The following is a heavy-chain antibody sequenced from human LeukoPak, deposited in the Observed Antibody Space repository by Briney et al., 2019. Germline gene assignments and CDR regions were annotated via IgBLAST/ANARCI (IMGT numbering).Heavy chain of an antibody. J-gene: IGHJ4*02. Sequence: GGSLRLSCAASGFTFNTYTMNWVRQAPGKGLEWVSYISGSSGIIDYADSVRGRFIISRDNAKNSLYLQMNSLRDEDTAVYYCARVAAGHSVNYFDYWGQGTLVTVSS. CDR1: GFTFNTYT. D-gene: IGHD4-23*01. CDR3: ARVAAGHSVNYFDY. CDR2: ISGSSGII. V-gene: IGHV3-48*02.